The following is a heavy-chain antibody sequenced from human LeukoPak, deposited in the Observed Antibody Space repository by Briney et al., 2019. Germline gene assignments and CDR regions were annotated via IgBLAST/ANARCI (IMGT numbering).Heavy chain of an antibody. CDR1: GGSISSSSYY. Sequence: SETLSLTCTVSGGSISSSSYYWGWIRQPPGKGLEWIGSIYYSGSTYYNPSLKSRVTISVDTSKSQFSLKLSSVTAADTAVYYCARDPPNYYDSMVADYWGQGTLVTVSS. D-gene: IGHD3-22*01. V-gene: IGHV4-39*07. J-gene: IGHJ4*02. CDR2: IYYSGST. CDR3: ARDPPNYYDSMVADY.